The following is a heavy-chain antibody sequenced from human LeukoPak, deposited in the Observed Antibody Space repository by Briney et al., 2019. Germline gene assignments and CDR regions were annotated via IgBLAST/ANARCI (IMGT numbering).Heavy chain of an antibody. V-gene: IGHV4-34*01. Sequence: SETLSLTCAVYGGSFSGYYWGWIRQPPGKGLEWIGEINHSGSTNYNPSLKSRVTISVDTSKSQFSLKLSSVTAADTAVYYCARGGPYTAHKAVYFDYWGQGTLVTVSS. J-gene: IGHJ4*02. D-gene: IGHD3-16*01. CDR2: INHSGST. CDR3: ARGGPYTAHKAVYFDY. CDR1: GGSFSGYY.